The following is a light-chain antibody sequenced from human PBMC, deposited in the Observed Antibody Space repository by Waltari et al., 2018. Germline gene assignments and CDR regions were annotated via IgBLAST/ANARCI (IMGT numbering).Light chain of an antibody. Sequence: LTHSPATLSWPPGERGSLSCRASQSVSSTYFACYQQKPRQPPSLLIYDASQRATGTPDGFSGSVSGTDFTLTVSRVEPEDFGVYYCQQYGRSPTTFGQGTKVEMK. J-gene: IGKJ1*01. CDR3: QQYGRSPTT. CDR1: QSVSSTY. CDR2: DAS. V-gene: IGKV3-20*01.